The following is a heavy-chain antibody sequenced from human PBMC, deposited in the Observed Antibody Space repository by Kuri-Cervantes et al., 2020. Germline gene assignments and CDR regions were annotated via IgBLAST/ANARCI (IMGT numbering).Heavy chain of an antibody. CDR2: IGGAGGT. Sequence: GGSLRLSCAASGFTFDDYTMHWVRQAPGKGLEWVSTIGGAGGTYYAASVKGRFTISRDNSRDTLYLQMNSLRAEDTAVYYCARGLEMATIGDYYYYMDVWGKGTTVTVSS. CDR1: GFTFDDYT. V-gene: IGHV3-43*01. J-gene: IGHJ6*03. D-gene: IGHD5-24*01. CDR3: ARGLEMATIGDYYYYMDV.